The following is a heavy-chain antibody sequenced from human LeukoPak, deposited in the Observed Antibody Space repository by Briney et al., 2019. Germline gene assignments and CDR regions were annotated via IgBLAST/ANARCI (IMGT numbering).Heavy chain of an antibody. CDR2: IYYSESA. V-gene: IGHV4-59*02. J-gene: IGHJ5*02. CDR3: ARGRSSDL. CDR1: GDPVSSYY. Sequence: SETQTLLCTVSGDPVSSYYGSWIRQPPGKRLEWIGCIYYSESATYSPSLKTRVTISLATSKNQFFLKLSSATAADTAVYYCARGRSSDLWGEQALVTVSS.